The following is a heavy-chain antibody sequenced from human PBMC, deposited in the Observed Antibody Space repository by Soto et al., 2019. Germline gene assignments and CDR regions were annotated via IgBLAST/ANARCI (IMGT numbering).Heavy chain of an antibody. D-gene: IGHD3-16*02. Sequence: SVKVSCKASGFTFTSSAMQWVRQARGQRLEWIGWIVVGSGNTNYAQKFQERVTITRDMSTSTAYMELSSLRSEDTAVYYCAAAPIQYDYIWGSYPAYFDYWGQGTLVTVSS. CDR1: GFTFTSSA. J-gene: IGHJ4*02. CDR2: IVVGSGNT. CDR3: AAAPIQYDYIWGSYPAYFDY. V-gene: IGHV1-58*02.